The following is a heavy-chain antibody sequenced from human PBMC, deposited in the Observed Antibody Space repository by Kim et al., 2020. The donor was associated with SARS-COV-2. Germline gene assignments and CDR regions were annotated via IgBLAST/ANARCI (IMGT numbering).Heavy chain of an antibody. CDR3: ARSNNDILTGYPDY. V-gene: IGHV5-51*01. J-gene: IGHJ4*02. CDR1: GYTFINYW. D-gene: IGHD3-9*01. CDR2: IYPGDSDT. Sequence: GESLKISCKGSGYTFINYWFGWVRQMPGKGLEWMGIIYPGDSDTRYSPSFQGQVTISAEKSISTAHLQWSSLKASDSAVYFCARSNNDILTGYPDYWGQGTLVTVSS.